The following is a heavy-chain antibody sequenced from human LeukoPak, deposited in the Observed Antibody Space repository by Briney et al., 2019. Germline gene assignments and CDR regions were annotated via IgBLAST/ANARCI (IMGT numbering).Heavy chain of an antibody. J-gene: IGHJ4*02. CDR2: ISWNSGSI. CDR3: TRLPLEIAVAGRTIDY. D-gene: IGHD6-19*01. CDR1: GFTFDDYA. Sequence: GRSLRLSCAASGFTFDDYAMHRVRQAPGKGLEWVSGISWNSGSIGYADSVKGRFTISRDNAKNSLYLQMNSLRAEDMALYYCTRLPLEIAVAGRTIDYWGQGTLVTVSS. V-gene: IGHV3-9*03.